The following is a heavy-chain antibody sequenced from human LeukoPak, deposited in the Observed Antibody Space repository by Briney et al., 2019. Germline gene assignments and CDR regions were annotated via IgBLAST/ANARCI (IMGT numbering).Heavy chain of an antibody. J-gene: IGHJ3*02. Sequence: SGPTLLQPTPTLTLTFSFSGFALDTRGGGGGWIRQPPEKALEWLTLNYWHDDKRYSPSLKTRVTITKHTSKNQVVLTVTNMAPVDTATYYCAHIGYYYDSSGSYPTAFDIWGQGTMVTVSS. D-gene: IGHD3-22*01. V-gene: IGHV2-5*01. CDR1: GFALDTRGGG. CDR3: AHIGYYYDSSGSYPTAFDI. CDR2: NYWHDDK.